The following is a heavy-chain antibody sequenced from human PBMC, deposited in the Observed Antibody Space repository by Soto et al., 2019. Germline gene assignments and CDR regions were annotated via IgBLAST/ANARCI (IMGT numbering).Heavy chain of an antibody. J-gene: IGHJ4*02. CDR3: ESGIKLWPRRINKGYSG. CDR2: IIPMFGTA. Sequence: QVQLVQSGAEVKKPESSVKVSCKAPGGTFSTYAISWVRQAPGQGLEWMGGIIPMFGTANYAQRFQDRVTITADEYTNILSIELMNIRSEDTEAYLCESGIKLWPRRINKGYSGWGEVNLVTVSS. D-gene: IGHD3-22*01. V-gene: IGHV1-69*12. CDR1: GGTFSTYA.